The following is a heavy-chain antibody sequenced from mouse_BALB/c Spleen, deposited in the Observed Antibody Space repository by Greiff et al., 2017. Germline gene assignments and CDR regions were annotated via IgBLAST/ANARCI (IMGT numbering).Heavy chain of an antibody. CDR1: GFNIKDTY. CDR2: IDPANGNT. J-gene: IGHJ4*01. CDR3: ARQGYYGSYYYAMDY. D-gene: IGHD2-2*01. Sequence: VQLQQSGAELVKPGASVKLSCTASGFNIKDTYMHWVKQRPEQGLEWIGRIDPANGNTKYDPKFQGKATITADTSSNTACLQLSSLTSEDTAVYYCARQGYYGSYYYAMDYWGQGTSVTVSS. V-gene: IGHV14-3*02.